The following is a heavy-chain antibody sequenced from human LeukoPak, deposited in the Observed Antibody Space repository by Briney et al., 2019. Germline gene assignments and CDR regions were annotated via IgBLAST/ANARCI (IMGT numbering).Heavy chain of an antibody. CDR2: IYYSGST. CDR3: ARVDSSSWYHNWFDP. J-gene: IGHJ5*02. CDR1: GGSISSSSYY. V-gene: IGHV4-39*07. D-gene: IGHD6-13*01. Sequence: SETLSLTCTVSGGSISSSSYYWGWIRQPPGKGLEWIGSIYYSGSTYYNPSLKSRVTISVDTSKNQFSLKLSSVTAADTAVYYCARVDSSSWYHNWFDPWGQGTLVTVSS.